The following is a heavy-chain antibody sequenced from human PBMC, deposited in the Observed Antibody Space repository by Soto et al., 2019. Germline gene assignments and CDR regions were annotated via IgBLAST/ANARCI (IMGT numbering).Heavy chain of an antibody. CDR2: IIPIFGTA. CDR1: GGTFSSYA. V-gene: IGHV1-69*06. CDR3: ARTRAAPYNWFDP. Sequence: SVKVSCKASGGTFSSYAISWVRQAPGQGLEWMGGIIPIFGTANYAQKFQGRVTITADKSTSTAYMELSSLRSEDTAVYYCARTRAAPYNWFDPWGQGTLVTVS. D-gene: IGHD6-6*01. J-gene: IGHJ5*02.